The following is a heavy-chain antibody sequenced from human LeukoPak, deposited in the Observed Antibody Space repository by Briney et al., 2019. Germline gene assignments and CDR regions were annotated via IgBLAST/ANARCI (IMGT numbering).Heavy chain of an antibody. CDR3: ARGGGSSWTQRGYFQY. Sequence: GASVKVSCKASGYTFTSYDFNWVRQAPGQGLEWMGWMNPNSGNAGYAQKFQGRVSMTRDTSTSTAYMELSSLTSEDTAVYYCARGGGSSWTQRGYFQYWGQGTLVTVSS. CDR2: MNPNSGNA. J-gene: IGHJ1*01. V-gene: IGHV1-8*01. CDR1: GYTFTSYD. D-gene: IGHD6-13*01.